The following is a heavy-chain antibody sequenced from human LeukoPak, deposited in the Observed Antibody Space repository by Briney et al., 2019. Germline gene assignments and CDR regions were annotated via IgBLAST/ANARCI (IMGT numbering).Heavy chain of an antibody. J-gene: IGHJ4*02. CDR3: ERSGGYYYLDH. V-gene: IGHV3-11*01. CDR2: ISSSGSTI. CDR1: GFTFSDYY. Sequence: GGSLRLSCAASGFTFSDYYMSWIRQAPGEGLEWVSYISSSGSTIYYADSVKGRFTISRDNAKNSLYMQMNSLRAEDTAVYYCERSGGYYYLDHWGQGTLVTVSS. D-gene: IGHD5-18*01.